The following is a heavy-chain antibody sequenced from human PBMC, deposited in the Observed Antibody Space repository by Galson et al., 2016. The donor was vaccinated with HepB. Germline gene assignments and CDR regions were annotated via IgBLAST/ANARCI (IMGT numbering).Heavy chain of an antibody. CDR2: IVGSGGTT. D-gene: IGHD5-18*01. CDR3: ASQQLWPSFDY. Sequence: SLRLSCAASGFTFSSYVMSWVRQAPGQGLEWVSGIVGSGGTTYYAESVQGRFIVSRENSKNILHLQMNSLRVEDTAIYYCASQQLWPSFDYWGQGILVTVSS. J-gene: IGHJ4*02. V-gene: IGHV3-23*01. CDR1: GFTFSSYV.